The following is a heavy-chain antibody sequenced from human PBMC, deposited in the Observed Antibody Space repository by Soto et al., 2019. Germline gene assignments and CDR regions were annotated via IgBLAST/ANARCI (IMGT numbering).Heavy chain of an antibody. CDR1: AFTFSSYW. D-gene: IGHD2-2*01. V-gene: IGHV3-21*01. CDR2: ISSSSSYI. Sequence: GGSLRLSCAASAFTFSSYWMSWVRQAPGKGLEWVSSISSSSSYIYYADSVRGRFTISRDNAKNSLYLQMNSLRAEDTAVYYCARDLGYCSSTSCYFVIMDYWGQGTLVTVSS. CDR3: ARDLGYCSSTSCYFVIMDY. J-gene: IGHJ4*02.